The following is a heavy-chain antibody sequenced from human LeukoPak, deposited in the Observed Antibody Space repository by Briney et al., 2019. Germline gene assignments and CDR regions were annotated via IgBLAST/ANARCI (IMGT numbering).Heavy chain of an antibody. J-gene: IGHJ6*04. D-gene: IGHD2-2*01. V-gene: IGHV4-61*01. CDR2: IYYSGST. CDR3: ARDWVVPAAMDYYYYYGMDV. Sequence: SETPSLTCTVSGGSVSSGSYYWSWMRQPPGKGLEWIGYIYYSGSTNYNPSLKSRVTISVDTSKNQFSLKLSSVTAADTAVYYCARDWVVPAAMDYYYYYGMDVWGKGTTVTVSS. CDR1: GGSVSSGSYY.